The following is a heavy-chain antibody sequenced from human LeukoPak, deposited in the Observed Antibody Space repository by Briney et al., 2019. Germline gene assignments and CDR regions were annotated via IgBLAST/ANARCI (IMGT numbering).Heavy chain of an antibody. V-gene: IGHV1-3*01. D-gene: IGHD2-15*01. Sequence: ASVKVSCKASGYTFTSYAMHWVRQAPGQRLEWMGWINAGNGNTKYSQKFQGRVTITRDTSASTAYMELSSLRSEDTAVNYCAREALGYCSGGSCSGGWFDPWGQGTLVTVSS. J-gene: IGHJ5*02. CDR1: GYTFTSYA. CDR2: INAGNGNT. CDR3: AREALGYCSGGSCSGGWFDP.